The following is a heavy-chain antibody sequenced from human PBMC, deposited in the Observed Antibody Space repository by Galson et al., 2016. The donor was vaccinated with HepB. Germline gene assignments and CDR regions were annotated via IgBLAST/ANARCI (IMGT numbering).Heavy chain of an antibody. Sequence: SVKVSCKASGGAFSSYAVSWVRQAPGQGLEWMGGIIPVFGAPKYAHKFQDRVTITADEATSTVHMELRSLRSDDTAVCYCARDLGYCYDSSSELHGDYWGQGTLVTVSS. J-gene: IGHJ4*02. D-gene: IGHD3-22*01. CDR3: ARDLGYCYDSSSELHGDY. CDR2: IIPVFGAP. CDR1: GGAFSSYA. V-gene: IGHV1-69*13.